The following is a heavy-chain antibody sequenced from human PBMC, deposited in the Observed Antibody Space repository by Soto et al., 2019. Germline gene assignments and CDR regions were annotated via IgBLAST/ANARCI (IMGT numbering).Heavy chain of an antibody. CDR2: ISYDGSNK. CDR3: AKDLGGYSYGRLDY. V-gene: IGHV3-30*18. J-gene: IGHJ4*02. Sequence: GGSLRLSCAASGFTFSSYGMHWVRQAPGKGLEWVAVISYDGSNKYYADSVKGRFTISRDNSKNTLYLQMNSLRAEDTAVYYCAKDLGGYSYGRLDYWGQGTLVTVSS. D-gene: IGHD5-18*01. CDR1: GFTFSSYG.